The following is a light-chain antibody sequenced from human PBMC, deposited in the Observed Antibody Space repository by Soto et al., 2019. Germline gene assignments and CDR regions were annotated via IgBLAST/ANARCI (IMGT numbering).Light chain of an antibody. CDR3: SSYAGSDNWV. CDR1: SSDVGGYKY. CDR2: EVS. J-gene: IGLJ3*02. Sequence: QSALTQPPSASGSPGQSVTISCTGTSSDVGGYKYVSWYQQHPGKAPKLMIDEVSKRPSGVPDRFSGSKSGNTASLTVSGLQAEDEADYYCSSYAGSDNWVFGGGTQVTVL. V-gene: IGLV2-8*01.